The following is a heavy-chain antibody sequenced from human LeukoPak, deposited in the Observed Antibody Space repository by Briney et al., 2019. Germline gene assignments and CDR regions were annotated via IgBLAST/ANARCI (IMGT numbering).Heavy chain of an antibody. CDR3: ARGDSSSWHRGYFDY. D-gene: IGHD6-13*01. CDR2: IYYSGST. Sequence: PSETLSLTCTVSGGSINSYYWSWIRQPPGKGLEWIGYIYYSGSTNYNPSLKSRVTISVDTSENQFSLKLSSVTAADTAVYYCARGDSSSWHRGYFDYWGQGTLVTVSS. J-gene: IGHJ4*02. CDR1: GGSINSYY. V-gene: IGHV4-59*01.